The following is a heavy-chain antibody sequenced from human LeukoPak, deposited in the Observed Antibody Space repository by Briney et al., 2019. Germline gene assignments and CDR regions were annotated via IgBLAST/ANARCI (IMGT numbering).Heavy chain of an antibody. CDR3: ATYYGDKGELDV. CDR2: IYYSGST. CDR1: GGSISSGDYY. Sequence: SETLSLTCTVSGGSISSGDYYWSWIRQPPGKGLEWIGYIYYSGSTYYNPSLKSRVTISVDTSKNQFSLKLSSVTAADTAVYYCATYYGDKGELDVWGQGTTVTVSS. V-gene: IGHV4-30-4*01. J-gene: IGHJ6*02. D-gene: IGHD4-17*01.